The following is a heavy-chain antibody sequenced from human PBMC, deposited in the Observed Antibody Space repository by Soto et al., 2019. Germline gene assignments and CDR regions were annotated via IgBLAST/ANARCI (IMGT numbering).Heavy chain of an antibody. CDR1: GFTFSSYE. CDR2: ISSSGSTI. Sequence: GGSLRLSCAASGFTFSSYEMNWVRQAPGKGLEWVSYISSSGSTIYYAASLKGRFTISRDNAKNSLYLQMNSLRAEDTAVYYCARAPYYYGSGSYYDYWGQGTLVTVSS. J-gene: IGHJ4*02. D-gene: IGHD3-10*01. CDR3: ARAPYYYGSGSYYDY. V-gene: IGHV3-48*03.